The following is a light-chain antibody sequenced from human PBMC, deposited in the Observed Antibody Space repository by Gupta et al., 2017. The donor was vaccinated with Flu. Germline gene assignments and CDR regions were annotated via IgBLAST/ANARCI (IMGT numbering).Light chain of an antibody. CDR3: AAWDDSLSSRM. V-gene: IGLV1-47*01. CDR2: KIN. Sequence: SVLTQPPPASGTPGPRCIISCPGSSYAVGTNYVHWYHQLPGTAPKIVIYKINQRPSGVPDRFSGSKSGTSASLAISGLRSEDEADYYCAAWDDSLSSRMFGGGTKLTVL. J-gene: IGLJ3*02. CDR1: SYAVGTNY.